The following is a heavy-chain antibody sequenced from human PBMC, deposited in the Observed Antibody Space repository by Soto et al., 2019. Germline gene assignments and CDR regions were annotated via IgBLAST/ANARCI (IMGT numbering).Heavy chain of an antibody. J-gene: IGHJ4*02. D-gene: IGHD2-21*02. Sequence: SLRLSCAASGFSLTNCAMSWVRQAPGKGLEWVAGIGASGDITWYADSVKGRLSISRDNSKNTLYLQLNSLRFEDTAVYYCAKDDFTDRGDDYFDYWGPGTLVTVSS. CDR3: AKDDFTDRGDDYFDY. CDR1: GFSLTNCA. CDR2: IGASGDIT. V-gene: IGHV3-23*01.